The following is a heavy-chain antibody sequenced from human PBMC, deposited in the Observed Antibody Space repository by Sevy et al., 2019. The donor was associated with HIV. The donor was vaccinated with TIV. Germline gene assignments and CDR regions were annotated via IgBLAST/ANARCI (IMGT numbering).Heavy chain of an antibody. J-gene: IGHJ4*02. CDR2: FSFGCGRI. V-gene: IGHV3-23*01. CDR3: AREGCTKPHDY. D-gene: IGHD2-8*01. Sequence: GGSLRLSCEASGFTFSKYSMSWVRQAPGKGLEWVSTFSFGCGRINYADSVKGRFTISSVDSKNTLYLQMNSLRADDTAVYYCAREGCTKPHDYWGQGTLVTVSS. CDR1: GFTFSKYS.